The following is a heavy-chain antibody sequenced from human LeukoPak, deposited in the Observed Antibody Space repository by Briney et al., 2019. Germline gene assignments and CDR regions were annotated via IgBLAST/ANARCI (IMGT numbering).Heavy chain of an antibody. D-gene: IGHD3-10*01. V-gene: IGHV4-39*01. CDR3: ARQTYYYGSGSQRHFEH. CDR1: GFTFSSYW. Sequence: GSLRLSCAASGFTFSSYWMTWVRQAPGKGLEWVGTFYHGGSTYYNPSLKSRVTISVDTSKNQFSLKLSSVTAADAALYDCARQTYYYGSGSQRHFEHWGQGTLVTVSS. J-gene: IGHJ1*01. CDR2: FYHGGST.